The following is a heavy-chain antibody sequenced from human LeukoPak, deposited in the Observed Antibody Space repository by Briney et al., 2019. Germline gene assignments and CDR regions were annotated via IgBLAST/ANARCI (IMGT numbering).Heavy chain of an antibody. J-gene: IGHJ5*02. CDR1: QFTFSNSW. Sequence: GGSLRLSCAASQFTFSNSWMSWVRQAPGKGLERVAHTSHDGTSNYYADSVKGRFTISRDNSKNMVYLQMNSLRTEDSAVYYCARDRAGTQSWVEFDPWGQGTLVTVSS. CDR2: TSHDGTSN. CDR3: ARDRAGTQSWVEFDP. D-gene: IGHD3-10*01. V-gene: IGHV3-7*01.